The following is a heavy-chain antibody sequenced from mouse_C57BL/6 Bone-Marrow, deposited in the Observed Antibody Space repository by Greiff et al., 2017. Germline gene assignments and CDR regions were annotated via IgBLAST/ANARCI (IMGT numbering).Heavy chain of an antibody. D-gene: IGHD1-1*01. CDR2: INPSSGYT. Sequence: VQLQQSGAELARPGASVKMSCKASGYTFTSYTMHWVKQRPGQGLEWIGYINPSSGYTKYNQKFKDKATLTADKSSSTAYMQLSSLPSEDSAVYYCARMGYYGSIDYWGQGTTLTVSS. J-gene: IGHJ2*01. CDR3: ARMGYYGSIDY. CDR1: GYTFTSYT. V-gene: IGHV1-4*01.